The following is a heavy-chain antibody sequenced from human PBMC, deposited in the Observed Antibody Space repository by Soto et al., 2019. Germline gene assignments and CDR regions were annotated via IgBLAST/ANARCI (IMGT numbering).Heavy chain of an antibody. CDR2: IWYDGSNK. CDR3: ARDLDVVVVAATGY. D-gene: IGHD2-15*01. Sequence: GSLRLSCAASGLTFRSYGMHWVRQAPGKGLEWVAVIWYDGSNKYYADAVKGRFTISRDNSKNTLYLQMNSLRAEDTAVYYCARDLDVVVVAATGYWGQGTLVTVSS. J-gene: IGHJ4*02. CDR1: GLTFRSYG. V-gene: IGHV3-33*01.